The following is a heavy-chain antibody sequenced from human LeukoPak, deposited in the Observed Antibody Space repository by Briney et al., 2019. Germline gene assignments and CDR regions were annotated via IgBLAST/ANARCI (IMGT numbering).Heavy chain of an antibody. CDR1: GFTFDDYG. V-gene: IGHV3-20*04. D-gene: IGHD5-24*01. Sequence: GGSLRLSCAASGFTFDDYGMSWVRQAPGKGLEWVSGINWNGGSTGYADSVKGRFTISRDNSKNTLYLQMNSLRAEDTAVYYCAKDLGRWLQFGFDYWGQGTLVTVSS. J-gene: IGHJ4*02. CDR2: INWNGGST. CDR3: AKDLGRWLQFGFDY.